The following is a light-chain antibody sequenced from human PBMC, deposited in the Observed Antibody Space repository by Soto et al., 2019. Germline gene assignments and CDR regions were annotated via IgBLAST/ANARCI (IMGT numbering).Light chain of an antibody. Sequence: IHLTQSPSSLSASVGYRFTITCRASQDIAIYLAWYQRKPGEAPKLLIYAASTLYGGVPSRFSGSGSGTDFALTITSLQAEDFATYYCQQLRMYPSTFGGGTKVDIK. J-gene: IGKJ4*01. CDR3: QQLRMYPST. CDR1: QDIAIY. V-gene: IGKV1-9*01. CDR2: AAS.